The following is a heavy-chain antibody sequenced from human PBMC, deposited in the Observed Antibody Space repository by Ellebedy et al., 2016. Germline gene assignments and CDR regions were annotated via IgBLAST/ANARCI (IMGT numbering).Heavy chain of an antibody. D-gene: IGHD6-13*01. J-gene: IGHJ5*02. CDR2: INPNSGGT. V-gene: IGHV1-2*02. Sequence: ASVKVSCKASGYTFTGYYMHWVRQAPGQGLEWMGWINPNSGGTHYAQKFQGRITMTRDTSISTAYMELSRLRSDDTAVYYCARCLVPGIAAAGKGRNWFDPWGQGTLVTVSS. CDR3: ARCLVPGIAAAGKGRNWFDP. CDR1: GYTFTGYY.